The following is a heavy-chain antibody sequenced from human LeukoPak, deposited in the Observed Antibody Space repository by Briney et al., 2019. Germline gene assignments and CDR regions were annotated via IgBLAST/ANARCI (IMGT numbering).Heavy chain of an antibody. V-gene: IGHV1-2*02. CDR3: ARVASAGDAFDI. D-gene: IGHD6-13*01. CDR1: GYTFTGYY. J-gene: IGHJ3*02. CDR2: INPNSGGT. Sequence: ASVKVSCKASGYTFTGYYMHWVRQAPGQGLEWMGWINPNSGGTNYAQKFQGRVTMTRDTSISTAYMELSRLRSDDTAVYYCARVASAGDAFDIWGQGTMVTASS.